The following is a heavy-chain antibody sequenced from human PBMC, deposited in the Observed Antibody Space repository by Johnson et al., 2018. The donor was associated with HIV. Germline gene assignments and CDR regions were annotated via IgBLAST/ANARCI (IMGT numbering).Heavy chain of an antibody. Sequence: EQLVESGGGVVQPGRSLRLSCAASGFTFSTYGMHWVRQATGKGLEWVSEIDTAGDTYYPGSVKGRLTTSRENAKNSLYLQMNSLRAEDTALYYCAREVGIQIWSNVFDIWGQGTMVTVSS. V-gene: IGHV3-13*01. CDR3: AREVGIQIWSNVFDI. J-gene: IGHJ3*02. CDR2: IDTAGDT. CDR1: GFTFSTYG. D-gene: IGHD5-18*01.